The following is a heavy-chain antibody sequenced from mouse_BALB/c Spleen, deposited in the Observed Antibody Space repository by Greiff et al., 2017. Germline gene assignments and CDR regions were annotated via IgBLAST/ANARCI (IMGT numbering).Heavy chain of an antibody. Sequence: EVQVVESGGGLVKPGGSLKLSCAASGFAFSSYDMSWVRQTPEKRLEWVAYISSGGGSTYYPDTVKGRFTISRDNAKNTLYLQMSSLKSEDTAMYYCARHGGLRRMDYWGQGTSVTVSS. CDR1: GFAFSSYD. CDR3: ARHGGLRRMDY. CDR2: ISSGGGST. D-gene: IGHD2-12*01. V-gene: IGHV5-12-1*01. J-gene: IGHJ4*01.